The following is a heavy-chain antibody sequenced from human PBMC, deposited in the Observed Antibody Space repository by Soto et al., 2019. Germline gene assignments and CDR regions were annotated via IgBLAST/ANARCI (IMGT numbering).Heavy chain of an antibody. D-gene: IGHD5-18*01. V-gene: IGHV3-66*01. Sequence: PSETLSLTCAVSGGSISSSNWWSWVRQPPGKGLEWVSVIYSGGSTYYADSVKGRFTISRDNSKNTLYLQMNSLRAEDTAVYYCASKNGYSYGYSLWGQGTLVTVSS. CDR3: ASKNGYSYGYSL. CDR2: IYSGGST. J-gene: IGHJ4*02. CDR1: GGSISSSNW.